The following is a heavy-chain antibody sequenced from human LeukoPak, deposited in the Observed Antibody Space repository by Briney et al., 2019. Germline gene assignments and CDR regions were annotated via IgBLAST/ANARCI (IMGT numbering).Heavy chain of an antibody. CDR1: GFSLEDYG. J-gene: IGHJ4*02. Sequence: GGSLRLSCAASGFSLEDYGMHWVRQAPGKGLEWVAVIWYDGSNKYYADSVKGRFTISRDNSKNTLYLQMNSLRAEDTAVYYCARDLLFDYWGQGTLVTVSS. D-gene: IGHD2-15*01. CDR2: IWYDGSNK. V-gene: IGHV3-33*08. CDR3: ARDLLFDY.